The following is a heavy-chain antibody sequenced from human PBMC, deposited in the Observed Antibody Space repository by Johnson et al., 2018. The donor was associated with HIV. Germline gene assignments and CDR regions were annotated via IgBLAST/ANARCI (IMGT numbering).Heavy chain of an antibody. Sequence: QVQLVESGGGVVQPGRSMRLSCAASGFTFSSYAMHWVRQAPGKGLEWVALISYDGSNKFYADSVKGRFTISRDKSNKTLYLQMNSLRVEDTAVYHCARAASVVLPAGAFDIWGQGTMVTVSS. J-gene: IGHJ3*02. CDR2: ISYDGSNK. D-gene: IGHD2-2*01. CDR1: GFTFSSYA. V-gene: IGHV3-30*04. CDR3: ARAASVVLPAGAFDI.